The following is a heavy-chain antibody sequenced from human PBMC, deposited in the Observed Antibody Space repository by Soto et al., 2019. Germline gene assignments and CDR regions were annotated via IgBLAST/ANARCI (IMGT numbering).Heavy chain of an antibody. CDR2: IYYSGST. CDR1: GGSISSYY. D-gene: IGHD3-16*02. V-gene: IGHV4-59*01. CDR3: ARGVYDYVWGSYRQDP. Sequence: QVQLQESGPGLVKPSETLSLTCTVSGGSISSYYWSWIRQPPGKGLEWIGYIYYSGSTNYNPSLKSRVTISGDTSKNLFSVELSSVTAADTAVYYCARGVYDYVWGSYRQDPWGQGTLVTVSS. J-gene: IGHJ5*02.